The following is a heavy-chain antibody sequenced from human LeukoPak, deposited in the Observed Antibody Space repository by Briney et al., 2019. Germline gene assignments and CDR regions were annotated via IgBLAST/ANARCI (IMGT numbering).Heavy chain of an antibody. D-gene: IGHD2-15*01. Sequence: GSLLLSCAASGFTFSSYAMHWVRQAPGKGLEWVAVISYDGSNKYYADSVKGRFTISRDNSKNTLYLQMNSLRAEDTAVYYCARPLSWGQGTLVTVSS. J-gene: IGHJ5*02. CDR2: ISYDGSNK. V-gene: IGHV3-30*04. CDR3: ARPLS. CDR1: GFTFSSYA.